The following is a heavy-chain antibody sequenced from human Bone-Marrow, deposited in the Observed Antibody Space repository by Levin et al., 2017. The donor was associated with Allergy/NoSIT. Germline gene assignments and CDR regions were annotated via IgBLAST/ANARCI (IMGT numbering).Heavy chain of an antibody. Sequence: GESLKISCAASGFTFSSYGMHWVRQAPGKGLEWVAVISYDGSNKYYADSVKGRFTISRDNSKNTLYLQMNSLRAEDTAVYYCAKQSYDFWSGYYPSGGGAPYYMDVWGKGTTVTVSS. J-gene: IGHJ6*03. V-gene: IGHV3-30*18. CDR2: ISYDGSNK. CDR3: AKQSYDFWSGYYPSGGGAPYYMDV. CDR1: GFTFSSYG. D-gene: IGHD3-3*01.